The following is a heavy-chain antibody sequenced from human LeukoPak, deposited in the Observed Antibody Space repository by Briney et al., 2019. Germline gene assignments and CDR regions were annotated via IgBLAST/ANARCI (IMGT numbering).Heavy chain of an antibody. CDR3: ARGPDYSNYVDD. D-gene: IGHD4-11*01. CDR2: ISTSGIT. V-gene: IGHV4-61*02. Sequence: SSETLSLTCTVSGGSISSGSYYWHWIRQPAGKGLEWIGRISTSGITKYNPSLKSRVTIPVDTSKNQFSLKLSSVTAADTAVYYCARGPDYSNYVDDWGQGTLVTVSS. J-gene: IGHJ4*02. CDR1: GGSISSGSYY.